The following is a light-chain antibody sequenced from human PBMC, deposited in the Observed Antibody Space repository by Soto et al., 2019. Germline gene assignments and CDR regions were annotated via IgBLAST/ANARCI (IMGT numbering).Light chain of an antibody. V-gene: IGKV3-20*01. J-gene: IGKJ5*01. CDR2: GAS. Sequence: EIMLTQSPATLSLSPVERATLSCRASQSVRSNLAWYQQKPGQAPRLLIYGASSRATGIPDRFSGSGSGTDFTLTISRLEPEDFAVYYCQQYGSSPPITFGQGTRLEIK. CDR1: QSVRSN. CDR3: QQYGSSPPIT.